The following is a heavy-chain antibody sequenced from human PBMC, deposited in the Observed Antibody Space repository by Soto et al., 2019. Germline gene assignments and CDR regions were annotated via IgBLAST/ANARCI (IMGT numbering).Heavy chain of an antibody. CDR1: GLTFSSYA. CDR2: ISGSGGST. Sequence: EVQLLESGGGLVQPGGSLRLSCAASGLTFSSYAMSWVRQAPGKGLEWVSAISGSGGSTYYADSMKDRFTISRDNSKNTLYLQMNGLRAEDTAVYYCAQSFWSGYYMGAYWGQGTLVTVSS. J-gene: IGHJ4*02. D-gene: IGHD3-3*01. V-gene: IGHV3-23*01. CDR3: AQSFWSGYYMGAY.